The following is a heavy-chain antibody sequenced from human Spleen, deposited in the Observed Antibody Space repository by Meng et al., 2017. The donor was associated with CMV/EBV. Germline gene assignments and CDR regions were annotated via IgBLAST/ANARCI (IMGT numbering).Heavy chain of an antibody. D-gene: IGHD3-10*01. CDR2: ISYDGSNK. Sequence: GESLKISCAASGFTFSSYAMHWVRQAPGKGLEWVAVISYDGSNKYYADSVKGRFTISRDNSKNTLYLQMNSLRAEDTAVYYCARENYVSGGYYTADYNYAMDVWGQGTTVTVSS. CDR1: GFTFSSYA. V-gene: IGHV3-30*14. J-gene: IGHJ6*02. CDR3: ARENYVSGGYYTADYNYAMDV.